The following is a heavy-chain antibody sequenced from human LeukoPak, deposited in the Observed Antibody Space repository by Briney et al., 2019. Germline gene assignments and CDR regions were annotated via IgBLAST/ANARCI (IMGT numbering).Heavy chain of an antibody. D-gene: IGHD3/OR15-3a*01. CDR2: ISWNSGSI. V-gene: IGHV3-9*01. CDR1: GFTFDDYA. Sequence: GGSLRLSCAASGFTFDDYAMHWVRHAPGKGLEWVSGISWNSGSIGYADSVKGRFTISRDNAKNSLYLQMNSLRAEDTALYYCAKDMGGLVTTFDYWGQGTLVTVSS. J-gene: IGHJ4*02. CDR3: AKDMGGLVTTFDY.